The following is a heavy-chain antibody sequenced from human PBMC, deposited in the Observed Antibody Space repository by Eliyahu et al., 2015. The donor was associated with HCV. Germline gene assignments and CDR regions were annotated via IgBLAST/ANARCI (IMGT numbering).Heavy chain of an antibody. CDR3: VYRVLAAAGFYGMDV. CDR1: GFTFXDXX. CDR2: ISSSGSTI. V-gene: IGHV3-11*01. Sequence: QVQLVESGGGLVKPGGSLRLSCAASGFTFXDXXMSWIRQAPGKGLEWVSYISSSGSTIYYADSVKGRXTISRDNAKNSLYLQMNSLRAEDTAVYYCVYRVLAAAGFYGMDVWGQGTTVTVSS. D-gene: IGHD6-13*01. J-gene: IGHJ6*02.